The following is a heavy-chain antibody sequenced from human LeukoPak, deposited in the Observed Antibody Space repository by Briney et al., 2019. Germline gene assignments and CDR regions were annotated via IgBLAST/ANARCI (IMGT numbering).Heavy chain of an antibody. Sequence: ASVTLSFTASGYTFTIYDINWVRPATGQGLEWMGWMNPNSGNTGYTQEFQGRVTMTRNTSISTAYMELSSLRSEDTAVYYCARSSAAEVIRYYYYMDVWGKGTTVTVSS. D-gene: IGHD2-21*01. J-gene: IGHJ6*03. CDR1: GYTFTIYD. V-gene: IGHV1-8*01. CDR2: MNPNSGNT. CDR3: ARSSAAEVIRYYYYMDV.